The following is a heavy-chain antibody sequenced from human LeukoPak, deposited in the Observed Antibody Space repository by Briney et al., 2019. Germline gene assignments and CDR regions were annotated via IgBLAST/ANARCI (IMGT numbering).Heavy chain of an antibody. V-gene: IGHV4-59*08. CDR3: ARQLAGLAPPGFIDS. Sequence: ASETLSLTCAVDGGSFSSYYWSWIRQPPGKGLEWIGYIYYGGDTDYSPSLKSRASISLDTSKNQFSLRLTSVTAADTAVYYCARQLAGLAPPGFIDSWGQGTLVTVSS. CDR1: GGSFSSYY. CDR2: IYYGGDT. D-gene: IGHD3-3*02. J-gene: IGHJ4*02.